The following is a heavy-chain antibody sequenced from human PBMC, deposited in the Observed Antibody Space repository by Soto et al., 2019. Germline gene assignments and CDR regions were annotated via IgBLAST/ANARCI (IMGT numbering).Heavy chain of an antibody. CDR2: IRTKAYYGTT. D-gene: IGHD1-26*01. V-gene: IGHV3-49*04. CDR3: TRVTATQRELLRWDFDV. Sequence: EVQLVESGGGLVQPGRSLRLSCTTSGFTFGDYAMSWVRQAPGKGLEWVGFIRTKAYYGTTEYAASVRGRFTISRDDSKSIAYLQMNSLKTEDTAVYHCTRVTATQRELLRWDFDVWGRGTLVTVSS. CDR1: GFTFGDYA. J-gene: IGHJ2*01.